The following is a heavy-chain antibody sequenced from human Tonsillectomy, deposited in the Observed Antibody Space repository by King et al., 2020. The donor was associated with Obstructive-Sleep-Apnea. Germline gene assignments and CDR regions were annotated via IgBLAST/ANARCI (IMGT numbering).Heavy chain of an antibody. V-gene: IGHV4-59*08. D-gene: IGHD3-22*01. J-gene: IGHJ4*02. CDR3: ARSLDSSGYYYTNY. CDR1: GGSISSYY. CDR2: ISYSGST. Sequence: VQLQESGPGLVKPSETLSLTCTVSGGSISSYYWSWIRQPPGKGLEWIGYISYSGSTNYNPPLKSRVPISVDTSKNQFSLKLSSVTAADTAVYYCARSLDSSGYYYTNYWGQGTLVTVSS.